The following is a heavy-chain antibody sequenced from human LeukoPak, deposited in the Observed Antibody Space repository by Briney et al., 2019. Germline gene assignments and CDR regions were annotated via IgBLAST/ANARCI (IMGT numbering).Heavy chain of an antibody. Sequence: SETLSLTCAVSGGSISSSNWWSWVRQPPGKGLEWIGEIYHSGSTNYNPSLKCRVTISVDKSKNQFSLKLSSVTAADTAVYYCARSVVAATPYFDYWGQGTLVTVSS. CDR3: ARSVVAATPYFDY. V-gene: IGHV4-4*02. J-gene: IGHJ4*02. D-gene: IGHD2-15*01. CDR2: IYHSGST. CDR1: GGSISSSNW.